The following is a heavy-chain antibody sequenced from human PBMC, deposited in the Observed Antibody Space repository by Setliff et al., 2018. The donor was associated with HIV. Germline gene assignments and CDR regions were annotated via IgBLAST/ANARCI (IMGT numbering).Heavy chain of an antibody. V-gene: IGHV1-69*06. CDR1: GYIFTTFG. J-gene: IGHJ4*02. CDR2: IIPAFGTA. CDR3: ARSGRETDLYGLYGVHYFDY. Sequence: GASEKVSCKASGYIFTTFGFSWVRQAPGRGLDWMGGIIPAFGTANYAQKFQGRVTITADKSTSTAYMELSSLRSEDTAVYYCARSGRETDLYGLYGVHYFDYWGQGTLVTVSS. D-gene: IGHD4-17*01.